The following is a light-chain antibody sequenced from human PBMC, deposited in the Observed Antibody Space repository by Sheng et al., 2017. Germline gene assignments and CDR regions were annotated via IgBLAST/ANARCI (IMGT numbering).Light chain of an antibody. CDR3: LQHYDFPWT. CDR1: QGISSD. J-gene: IGKJ1*01. CDR2: GAS. V-gene: IGKV1-17*03. Sequence: DIQMTQSPSAMSASVGDRVTITCRASQGISSDLAWFQQKPGKAPQRLIYGASSLQSGVPSRFSGSGSGTEFTLTISSLQPEDFATYYCLQHYDFPWTFGQGTRVEIK.